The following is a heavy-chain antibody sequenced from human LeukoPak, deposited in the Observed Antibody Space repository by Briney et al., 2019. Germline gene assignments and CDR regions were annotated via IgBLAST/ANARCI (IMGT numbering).Heavy chain of an antibody. Sequence: GGSLRLSCAASGFTFSSYGMNWVRQAPGKGLEWVAFIRYDGSNKYYADSVKGRFTISRDNSKNTLYLQMNSLRAEDTAVYYCAKDRVGYYGSGSYFDYWGQGTLVTVSS. CDR1: GFTFSSYG. D-gene: IGHD3-10*01. CDR2: IRYDGSNK. J-gene: IGHJ4*02. CDR3: AKDRVGYYGSGSYFDY. V-gene: IGHV3-30*02.